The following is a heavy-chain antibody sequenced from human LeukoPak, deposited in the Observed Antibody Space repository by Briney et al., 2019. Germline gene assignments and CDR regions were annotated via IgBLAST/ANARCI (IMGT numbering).Heavy chain of an antibody. V-gene: IGHV3-7*01. CDR2: IKQDGSEK. J-gene: IGHJ4*02. D-gene: IGHD5-18*01. Sequence: GGSLRLSCAASGFTFRSYWMSWVRQAPGKGLEWVANIKQDGSEKYYVDSVKGRFTISRDNAKDSLYLHMNSLRAEDTAVYYCARGEGLDSYGVDYWGQGTLVTVSS. CDR3: ARGEGLDSYGVDY. CDR1: GFTFRSYW.